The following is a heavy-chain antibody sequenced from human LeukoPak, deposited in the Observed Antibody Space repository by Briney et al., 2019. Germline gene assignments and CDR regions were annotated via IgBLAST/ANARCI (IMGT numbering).Heavy chain of an antibody. CDR2: ISAYNGNT. D-gene: IGHD2-2*03. J-gene: IGHJ4*02. V-gene: IGHV1-18*01. Sequence: GASVKVSCKSSVYTFTSYGISWVRQAPGQGLEWMGWISAYNGNTNYAQKLQGRVTMTTDTSTSTAYMELRSLRSDDTAVYYCARDWFGYCSSTSCSYYFDYWGQGTLVTVSS. CDR1: VYTFTSYG. CDR3: ARDWFGYCSSTSCSYYFDY.